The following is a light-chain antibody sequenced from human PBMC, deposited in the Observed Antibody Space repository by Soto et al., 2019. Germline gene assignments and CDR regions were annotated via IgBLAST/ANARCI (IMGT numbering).Light chain of an antibody. CDR2: SNN. Sequence: QSVLTQPPSASGTPGQRVTISCSGSSSNIGSNTVNWYQQLPATAPKLLIYSNNQRPSGVPDRFSGSKSGTSASLAISGLQSEDEAYYYCAAWDDRLNGPVFGGGSKLTV. V-gene: IGLV1-44*01. CDR1: SSNIGSNT. J-gene: IGLJ2*01. CDR3: AAWDDRLNGPV.